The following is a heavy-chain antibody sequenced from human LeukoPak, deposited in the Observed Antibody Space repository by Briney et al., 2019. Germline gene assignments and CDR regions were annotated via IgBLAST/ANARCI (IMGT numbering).Heavy chain of an antibody. J-gene: IGHJ4*02. Sequence: GRSLRLSCAASGFTFDDYAMPWVRQAPGKGLEWVSLISGDGGSTYYADSVKGRFTISRDNSKNSLYLQMNSLRTEDTALYYCAKDRKGGVWFGRPNGLLDYWGQGTLVTVSS. CDR3: AKDRKGGVWFGRPNGLLDY. CDR1: GFTFDDYA. D-gene: IGHD3-10*01. CDR2: ISGDGGST. V-gene: IGHV3-43*02.